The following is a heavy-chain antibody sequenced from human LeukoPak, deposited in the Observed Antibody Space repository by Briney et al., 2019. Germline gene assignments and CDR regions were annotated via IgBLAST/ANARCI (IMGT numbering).Heavy chain of an antibody. D-gene: IGHD3-22*01. CDR2: INPNSGGT. Sequence: ASVKVSCKASGYTFTGYYMHWVRQAPGQGLEWMGWINPNSGGTNYAQKFQGRVTMTRDTSISTAYMELSRLRSDDTAVYYCARDHDSSGYYEPGRGWVNPTPNFDIWGQGTMVTVSS. V-gene: IGHV1-2*02. J-gene: IGHJ3*02. CDR1: GYTFTGYY. CDR3: ARDHDSSGYYEPGRGWVNPTPNFDI.